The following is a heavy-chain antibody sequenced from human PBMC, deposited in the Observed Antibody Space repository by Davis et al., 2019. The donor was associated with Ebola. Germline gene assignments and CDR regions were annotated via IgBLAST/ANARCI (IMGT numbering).Heavy chain of an antibody. D-gene: IGHD1-26*01. V-gene: IGHV3-30*03. CDR3: ARGSSASYKDAFDI. CDR2: ISNDGANK. CDR1: GFTFSSYA. J-gene: IGHJ3*02. Sequence: SLMISCAASGFTFSSYAIHWVRQAPGKGLEWVTAISNDGANKYYEDSVKGRFTISRDNSKNTLIIQMNSLRDEDTAVYYCARGSSASYKDAFDIWGQGTMVTVSS.